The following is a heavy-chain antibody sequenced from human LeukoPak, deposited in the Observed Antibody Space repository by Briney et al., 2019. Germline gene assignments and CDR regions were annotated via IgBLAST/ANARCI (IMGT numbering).Heavy chain of an antibody. CDR2: IYSGGNT. J-gene: IGHJ4*02. Sequence: GGSLTLSCAASGFTVSNNYMSWVRQAPGKGLEWVSIIYSGGNTYYADSLKGRFSISRDNSKNTLYLQMNSLRAEDTALYYCSSGSYHNDYWGQGTLVTVSS. CDR1: GFTVSNNY. D-gene: IGHD3-10*01. V-gene: IGHV3-66*01. CDR3: SSGSYHNDY.